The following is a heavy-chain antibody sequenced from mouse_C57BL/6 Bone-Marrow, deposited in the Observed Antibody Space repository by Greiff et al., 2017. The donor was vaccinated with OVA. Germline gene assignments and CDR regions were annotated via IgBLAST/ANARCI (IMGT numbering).Heavy chain of an antibody. Sequence: QVQLKESGPGILQPSQTLSLTCSFSGFSLSTFGMGVGWIRQPSGKGLEWLAHIWWDDDKYYNPALKSRLTISMDTSKNQVILKIANVDTADTATDYCARRGSGVFDYWGQGTTLTVSS. CDR3: ARRGSGVFDY. CDR2: IWWDDDK. CDR1: GFSLSTFGMG. V-gene: IGHV8-8*01. D-gene: IGHD3-2*02. J-gene: IGHJ2*01.